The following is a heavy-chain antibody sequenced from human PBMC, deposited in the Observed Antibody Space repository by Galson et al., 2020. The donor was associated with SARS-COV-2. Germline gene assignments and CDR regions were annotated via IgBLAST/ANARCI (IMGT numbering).Heavy chain of an antibody. D-gene: IGHD6-13*01. CDR3: ARDIPVYSSSEDYFDY. J-gene: IGHJ4*02. Sequence: WGSLRLSCAASGFTFSSYGMHWVRQAPGKGLEWVAVIWYDGSNKYYADSVKGRFTISRDNSKNTLYLQMNSLRAEDTAVYYCARDIPVYSSSEDYFDYWGQGTLVTVSS. V-gene: IGHV3-33*01. CDR1: GFTFSSYG. CDR2: IWYDGSNK.